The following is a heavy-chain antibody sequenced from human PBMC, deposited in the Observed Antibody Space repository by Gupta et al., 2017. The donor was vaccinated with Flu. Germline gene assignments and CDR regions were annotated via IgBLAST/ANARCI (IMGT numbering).Heavy chain of an antibody. Sequence: EVQLVESGGVLVQPGGSLRLSCSASGFDFSFYEMNWVRQAPGKGLEWVSYISSRSSVISYADSVKGRFTVSRDNAKKSLYLEMSDLRAEDTGLYHCASLGEGVVADAFDHWGQGTMVTVFS. D-gene: IGHD2-15*01. V-gene: IGHV3-48*03. J-gene: IGHJ3*01. CDR3: ASLGEGVVADAFDH. CDR2: ISSRSSVI. CDR1: GFDFSFYE.